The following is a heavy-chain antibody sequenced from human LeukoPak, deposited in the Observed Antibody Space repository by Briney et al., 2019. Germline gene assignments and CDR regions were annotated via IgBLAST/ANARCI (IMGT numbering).Heavy chain of an antibody. Sequence: GGSLRLSCAASGFTFSSYAMSWVRQAPGKGLEWVSAISGSGGSTYYADSVKGRFTICRDNSKNTLYLQMTSLRAEDTGVYCCAKGGYSYAVNWWGQGSLVTVSS. J-gene: IGHJ4*02. CDR3: AKGGYSYAVNW. D-gene: IGHD5-18*01. CDR1: GFTFSSYA. CDR2: ISGSGGST. V-gene: IGHV3-23*01.